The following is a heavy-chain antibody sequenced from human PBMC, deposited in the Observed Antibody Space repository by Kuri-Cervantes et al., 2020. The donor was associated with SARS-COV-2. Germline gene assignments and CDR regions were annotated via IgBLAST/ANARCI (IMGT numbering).Heavy chain of an antibody. CDR3: ARDFDDLYYYYYMDV. CDR2: MNPNSGIT. Sequence: ASVKVSCKTSGYTFNIYDIHWVRQATGQGLEWMGWMNPNSGITGYAQKFQGRVTMTRDTSRGTAYMELSSLRSDDTAVYYCARDFDDLYYYYYMDVWGKGTTVTVSS. J-gene: IGHJ6*03. D-gene: IGHD3-3*01. CDR1: GYTFNIYD. V-gene: IGHV1-8*02.